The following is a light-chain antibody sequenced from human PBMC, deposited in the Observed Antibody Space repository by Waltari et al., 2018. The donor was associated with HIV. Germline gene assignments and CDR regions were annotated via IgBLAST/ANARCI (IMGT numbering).Light chain of an antibody. V-gene: IGLV3-19*01. CDR1: SLRSYY. J-gene: IGLJ2*01. CDR3: NSRDSRGNHVV. Sequence: SELTQDPAVSVALGQSVRITCQGASLRSYYARWYQHIQGHAHVLVINVNNNRHSRIPDRFSGSSSGNTGSWTITGAQAEDEAESYCNSRDSRGNHVVFGGGTKLTVL. CDR2: VNN.